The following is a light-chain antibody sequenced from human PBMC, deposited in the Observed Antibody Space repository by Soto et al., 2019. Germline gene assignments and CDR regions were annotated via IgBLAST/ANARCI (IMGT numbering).Light chain of an antibody. V-gene: IGLV1-44*01. Sequence: QSVLTQPPSASGTPGQSVTISCSGSSDNIGSNKVHWYQQLPGTAPKLLIFNSFHRPSGVPDRFSGSKSGTSASLALSGLQTEDEADYYCAAWDDSLNGWVYGGGTQLTVL. CDR2: NSF. J-gene: IGLJ7*01. CDR1: SDNIGSNK. CDR3: AAWDDSLNGWV.